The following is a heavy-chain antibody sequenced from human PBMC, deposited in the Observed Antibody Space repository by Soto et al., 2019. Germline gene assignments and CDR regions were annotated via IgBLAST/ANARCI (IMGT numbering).Heavy chain of an antibody. D-gene: IGHD3-22*01. V-gene: IGHV1-46*03. J-gene: IGHJ4*02. CDR1: GYTFTYYY. CDR3: ARCDSSGCF. CDR2: INPTAGDT. Sequence: QVRLVQSGAEVKKPGASVKVSCKASGYTFTYYYMHWVRQAPGQGLEWMGLINPTAGDTSYAQKLQGRVTMTRYTSTSTVYMELSSLGSEDTALYYCARCDSSGCFWGQGPLVTVSS.